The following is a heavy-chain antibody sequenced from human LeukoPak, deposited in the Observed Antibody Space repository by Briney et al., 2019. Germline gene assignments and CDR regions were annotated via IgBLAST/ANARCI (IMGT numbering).Heavy chain of an antibody. Sequence: PGGSLRLSCAASGXTFSSYAMSWVRQAPGKGLEWVCAISGSGGSTYYAVSVKGSFTISRDNSKNTLYLQMNSLRAEDTAVYYCAKDQGIWSFDPWGQGTLVTVSS. CDR3: AKDQGIWSFDP. J-gene: IGHJ5*02. CDR2: ISGSGGST. D-gene: IGHD6-13*01. CDR1: GXTFSSYA. V-gene: IGHV3-23*01.